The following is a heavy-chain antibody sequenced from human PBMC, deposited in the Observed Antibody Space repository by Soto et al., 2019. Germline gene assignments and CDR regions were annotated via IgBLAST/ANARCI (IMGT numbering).Heavy chain of an antibody. Sequence: SQTLSLTCAISGDSVSSNSAALHLIRQSPSRGLEWLGRTYYRSKWYNDYAVSVKSRITINPDTSKNQFSLQLNSVTPEDTAVYYCARESVAVPYNWFDPWGQGTLVTVS. V-gene: IGHV6-1*01. J-gene: IGHJ5*02. CDR2: TYYRSKWYN. CDR3: ARESVAVPYNWFDP. D-gene: IGHD6-19*01. CDR1: GDSVSSNSAA.